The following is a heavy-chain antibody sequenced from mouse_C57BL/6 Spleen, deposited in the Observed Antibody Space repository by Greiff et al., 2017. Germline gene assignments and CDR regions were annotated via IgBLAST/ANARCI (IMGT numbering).Heavy chain of an antibody. Sequence: VQLQQSGPELVKPGASVKISCKASGYSFTGYYMNWVKQSPEKSLEWIGEINPSTGGTTYNQKFKAKATLTVDKSSSTAYMQLKSLTSEDSAVYYCARGLLRRDFDYWGQGTTLTVSS. D-gene: IGHD1-1*01. V-gene: IGHV1-42*01. CDR1: GYSFTGYY. CDR3: ARGLLRRDFDY. CDR2: INPSTGGT. J-gene: IGHJ2*01.